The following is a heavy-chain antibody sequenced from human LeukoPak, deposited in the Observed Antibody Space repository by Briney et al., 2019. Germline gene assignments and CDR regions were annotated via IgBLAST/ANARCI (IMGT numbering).Heavy chain of an antibody. CDR2: IYYSGST. CDR3: ARDIAVRSCWFDP. CDR1: GGSISSGDYY. J-gene: IGHJ5*02. D-gene: IGHD6-19*01. V-gene: IGHV4-30-4*08. Sequence: NPSETLSLTCTVSGGSISSGDYYWSWIRQPPGKGLEWIGYIYYSGSTYYNPSLKSRVTISVDTSKNQFSLKLSSVTAADTAVYYCARDIAVRSCWFDPWGQGTLVTVSS.